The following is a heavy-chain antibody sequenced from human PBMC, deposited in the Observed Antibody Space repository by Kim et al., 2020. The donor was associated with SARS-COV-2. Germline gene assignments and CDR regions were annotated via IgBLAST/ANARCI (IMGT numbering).Heavy chain of an antibody. CDR2: IYYSGST. CDR1: GGSISSSSYY. Sequence: SETLSLTCTVSGGSISSSSYYWGWIRQPPGKGLEWIGSIYYSGSTYYNPSLKSRVTISVDTSKNQFSLKLSSVTAADTAVYYCARRGVVVTATDAFDIWGQGTMVTVSS. CDR3: ARRGVVVTATDAFDI. D-gene: IGHD2-21*02. V-gene: IGHV4-39*07. J-gene: IGHJ3*02.